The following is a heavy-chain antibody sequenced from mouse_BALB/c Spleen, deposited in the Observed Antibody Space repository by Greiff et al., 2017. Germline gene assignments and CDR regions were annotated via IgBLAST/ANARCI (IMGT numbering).Heavy chain of an antibody. D-gene: IGHD4-1*01. J-gene: IGHJ3*01. V-gene: IGHV5-17*02. CDR2: ISSGSSTI. CDR3: ARSGVGLSWFAY. Sequence: EVQRVESGGGLVQPGGSRKLSCAASGFTFSSFGMHWVRQAPEKGLEWVAYISSGSSTIYYADTVKGRFTISRDNPKNTLFLQMTSLRSEDTAMYYCARSGVGLSWFAYWGQGTLVTVSA. CDR1: GFTFSSFG.